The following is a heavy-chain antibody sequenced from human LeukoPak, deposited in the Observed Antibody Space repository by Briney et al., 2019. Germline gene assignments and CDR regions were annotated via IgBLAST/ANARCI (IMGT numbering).Heavy chain of an antibody. CDR3: AKGGFGRPFDY. CDR1: GFTFSSYG. J-gene: IGHJ4*02. CDR2: ISGSGGST. Sequence: GGSLRLSCAASGFTFSSYGMHWVRQAPGKGLEWVSAISGSGGSTYYVDSVQGRFTISRDNSKNTLFLQMDSLRAEDTAVYYCAKGGFGRPFDYWGQGTLVTVSS. V-gene: IGHV3-23*01. D-gene: IGHD3-10*01.